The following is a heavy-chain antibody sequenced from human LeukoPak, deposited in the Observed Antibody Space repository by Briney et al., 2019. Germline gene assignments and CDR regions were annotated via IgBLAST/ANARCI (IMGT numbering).Heavy chain of an antibody. CDR2: IYYSGST. D-gene: IGHD3-16*02. V-gene: IGHV4-59*01. CDR3: VRGEDLRLGELSPFDY. CDR1: GGSISSYY. J-gene: IGHJ4*02. Sequence: SETLSLTCTVSGGSISSYYWSWIRQPPGKGLEWIGYIYYSGSTNYNPSLKSRVTISVDTSKNQFSLKLSSVTAADTAVYYCVRGEDLRLGELSPFDYWGQGTLVTVSS.